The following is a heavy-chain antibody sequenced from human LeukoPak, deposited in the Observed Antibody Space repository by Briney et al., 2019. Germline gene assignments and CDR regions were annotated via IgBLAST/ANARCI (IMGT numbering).Heavy chain of an antibody. D-gene: IGHD2/OR15-2a*01. J-gene: IGHJ4*02. V-gene: IGHV4-30-2*01. CDR3: AREGIVRTYDQ. CDR1: GGSISSGGYS. Sequence: SQTLSLTCTVSGGSISSGGYSWSWIRQPPGKGLEWIGYISHSGTTYYNPSLKSRVTISVDRSKNQFFLNLSSVIAADTAVYYCAREGIVRTYDQWGQGTLVTVSS. CDR2: ISHSGTT.